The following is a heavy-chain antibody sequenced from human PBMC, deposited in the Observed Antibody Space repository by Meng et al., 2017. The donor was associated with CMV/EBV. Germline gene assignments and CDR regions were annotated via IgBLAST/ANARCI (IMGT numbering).Heavy chain of an antibody. CDR3: ARGFGARDY. CDR1: GGSFSGYY. D-gene: IGHD3-16*01. Sequence: SETLSLTCAVYGGSFSGYYWSWIRQPPGKGLEWIGEINHSGSTNYNPSLKSRVTISVDASKNQFSLKLSSVTAADTAVYYCARGFGARDYWGQGTLVTVSS. J-gene: IGHJ4*02. CDR2: INHSGST. V-gene: IGHV4-34*01.